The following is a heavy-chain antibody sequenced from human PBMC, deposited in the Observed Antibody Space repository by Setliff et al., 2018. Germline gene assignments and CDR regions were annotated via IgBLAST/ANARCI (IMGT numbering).Heavy chain of an antibody. V-gene: IGHV2-70*11. Sequence: SGPTLVHPTQTLTLTCTFSGFSLSTSGMCVSWIRQPPGKALEWLARIDWDDDKYHSTSLKTRLAISKDTSKNQVVLTMTNMDPVDTATYYCARILEYCSSTSCYTLDYWGQGTLVTVSS. CDR1: GFSLSTSGMC. J-gene: IGHJ4*02. CDR2: IDWDDDK. D-gene: IGHD2-2*02. CDR3: ARILEYCSSTSCYTLDY.